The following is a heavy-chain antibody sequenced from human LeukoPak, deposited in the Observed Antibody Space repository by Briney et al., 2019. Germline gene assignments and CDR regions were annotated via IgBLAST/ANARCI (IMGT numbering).Heavy chain of an antibody. D-gene: IGHD4-23*01. CDR1: GGSISSYY. J-gene: IGHJ4*02. CDR3: ARGPDFGGNSEDY. Sequence: SETLSLTCTVSGGSISSYYWSWIRQPPGKGLEWIGYIYYSGSTNYNPSLKSRVTISVDTSKNQFSLKLSSVTAADTAVYYCARGPDFGGNSEDYWGQGTLVTVSS. CDR2: IYYSGST. V-gene: IGHV4-59*01.